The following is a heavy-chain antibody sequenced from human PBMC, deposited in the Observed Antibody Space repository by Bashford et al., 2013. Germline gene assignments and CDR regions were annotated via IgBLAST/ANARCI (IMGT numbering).Heavy chain of an antibody. J-gene: IGHJ6*02. D-gene: IGHD3-3*01. CDR3: AKVVFGIFGVVIDYYYGMDV. Sequence: GGSLRLSCAASGFTFSNFGMHWVRQAPGKGLEWVAVIWYDGSNKYYADSVKGRFTISRDNSKNTLYLQMNSLRAEDTAVYYCAKVVFGIFGVVIDYYYGMDVWGQGTTVTVSS. CDR2: IWYDGSNK. V-gene: IGHV3-30*02. CDR1: GFTFSNFG.